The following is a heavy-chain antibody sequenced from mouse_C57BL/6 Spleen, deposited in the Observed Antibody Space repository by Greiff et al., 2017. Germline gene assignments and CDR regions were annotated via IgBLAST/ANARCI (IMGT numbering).Heavy chain of an antibody. CDR2: IYPRDGSP. CDR3: AREMDYDYDWFAY. Sequence: VQLQESGPELVKPGASVKLSCKASGYTFTSYDINWVKQRPGQGLEWIGWIYPRDGSPKYNEKFKGKATLTVDTSSSTAYMELHSLTSEDSAVYFCAREMDYDYDWFAYWGQGTLVTVSA. D-gene: IGHD2-4*01. CDR1: GYTFTSYD. J-gene: IGHJ3*01. V-gene: IGHV1-85*01.